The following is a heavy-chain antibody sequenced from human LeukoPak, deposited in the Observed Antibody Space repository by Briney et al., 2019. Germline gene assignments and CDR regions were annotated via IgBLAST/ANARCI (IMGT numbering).Heavy chain of an antibody. CDR3: ARARGWPLYYYYGMDV. Sequence: ASVKVSCKASGGTFSSYAISWVRQAPGQRLEWMGWINAGNGNTKYSQKFQGRVTITRDTSASTAYMELSSLRSEDTAVYYCARARGWPLYYYYGMDVWGQGTTVTVSS. D-gene: IGHD6-19*01. CDR2: INAGNGNT. V-gene: IGHV1-3*01. J-gene: IGHJ6*02. CDR1: GGTFSSYA.